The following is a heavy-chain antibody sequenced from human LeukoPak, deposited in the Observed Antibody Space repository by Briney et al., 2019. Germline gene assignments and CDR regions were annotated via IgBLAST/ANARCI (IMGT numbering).Heavy chain of an antibody. Sequence: ASVKVSCKASGYTFTGYYMHWVRQAPGQGLEWMGRINPNSGYTNYAQKFQGRVTMTRDTSISTAYMELSRLRSDDTAVYYCAREGSSSWYYFDYWGQGTLVTVSS. J-gene: IGHJ4*02. CDR3: AREGSSSWYYFDY. CDR1: GYTFTGYY. CDR2: INPNSGYT. D-gene: IGHD6-13*01. V-gene: IGHV1-2*06.